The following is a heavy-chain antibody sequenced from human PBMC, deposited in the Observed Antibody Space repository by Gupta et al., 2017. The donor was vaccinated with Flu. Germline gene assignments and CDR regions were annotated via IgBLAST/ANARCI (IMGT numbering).Heavy chain of an antibody. Sequence: QVQLQESGPRLVKPSETLSLTCTVSGASLDRSSHYWGWIRQTPGEGLEWMGTVYYNGATFYKPSLKIRLTMSVDTSKNQFSLKLSSVTAADSAVYFCARHGGNPDCGGDCYPMDVWGQGTTVTVSS. D-gene: IGHD2-21*02. V-gene: IGHV4-39*01. CDR3: ARHGGNPDCGGDCYPMDV. CDR1: GASLDRSSHY. CDR2: VYYNGAT. J-gene: IGHJ6*02.